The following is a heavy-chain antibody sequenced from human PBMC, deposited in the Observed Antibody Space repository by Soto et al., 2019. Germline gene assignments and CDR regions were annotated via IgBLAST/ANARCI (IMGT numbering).Heavy chain of an antibody. CDR3: AKDPPTSGTTFDY. D-gene: IGHD1-1*01. V-gene: IGHV3-23*01. CDR2: INKSGGST. J-gene: IGHJ4*02. CDR1: GFTFSSFA. Sequence: GGSLRLSCAASGFTFSSFAMSWVRQAPGKGLEWVSTINKSGGSTYYADSVKGRFTISRDNTKNMLFLQINGLRAEDTAVYYCAKDPPTSGTTFDYWGRGTLVTVSS.